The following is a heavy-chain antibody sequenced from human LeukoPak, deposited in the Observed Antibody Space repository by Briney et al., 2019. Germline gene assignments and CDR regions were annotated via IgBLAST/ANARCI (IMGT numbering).Heavy chain of an antibody. CDR3: ARYCSGGCYSGVDY. Sequence: GGSLRLSCAASGFTFSSFGMHWVRQAPGRGLEWVALILHDEKHYADSVKGRFTISRDNSKNTLYLQMDTLRAEDTAVYYCARYCSGGCYSGVDYWGQGTLVTVSS. D-gene: IGHD2-15*01. CDR1: GFTFSSFG. CDR2: ILHDEK. V-gene: IGHV3-33*05. J-gene: IGHJ4*02.